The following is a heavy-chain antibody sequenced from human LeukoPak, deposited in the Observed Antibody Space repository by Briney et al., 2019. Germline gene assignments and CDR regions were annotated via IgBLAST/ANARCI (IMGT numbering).Heavy chain of an antibody. D-gene: IGHD3/OR15-3a*01. V-gene: IGHV3-23*01. J-gene: IGHJ2*01. CDR3: AKIGVIGHWYYDL. CDR2: ISSGSDYT. Sequence: GGSLRLSCAASGFPFSSHGMSWVRQAPGKGPEWVSSISSGSDYTFYADSVRGRFTIFRDNSKNTMHLQMNSLRVGDTAVYYCAKIGVIGHWYYDLWGRGTLVTVSS. CDR1: GFPFSSHG.